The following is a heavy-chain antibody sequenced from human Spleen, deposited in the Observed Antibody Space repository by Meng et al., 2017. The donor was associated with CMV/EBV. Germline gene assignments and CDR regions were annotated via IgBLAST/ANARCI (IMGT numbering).Heavy chain of an antibody. D-gene: IGHD3-10*01. J-gene: IGHJ4*02. CDR2: INNSGGNT. CDR3: AKDYGSGKESDY. Sequence: GESLKISCAASGFTFSSYDMHWVRQATGKGLEWVSGINNSGGNTYYADSVKGRFTISRDNSKNTLYLQMNSLRAEDTAVYYCAKDYGSGKESDYWGQGTLVTVSS. V-gene: IGHV3-23*01. CDR1: GFTFSSYD.